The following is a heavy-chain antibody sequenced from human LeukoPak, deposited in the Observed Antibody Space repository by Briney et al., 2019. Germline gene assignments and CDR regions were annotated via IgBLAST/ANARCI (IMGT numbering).Heavy chain of an antibody. CDR1: GYTFTSYY. CDR2: INPSGGST. Sequence: ASVKASCKASGYTFTSYYMHWVRQAPGQGLEWMGIINPSGGSTSYAQKFQGRVTMTRDTSTSTVYMELSSLRSEDTAVYYCARERIAVAGTNWFDPWGQGTLVTVSS. D-gene: IGHD6-19*01. CDR3: ARERIAVAGTNWFDP. V-gene: IGHV1-46*01. J-gene: IGHJ5*02.